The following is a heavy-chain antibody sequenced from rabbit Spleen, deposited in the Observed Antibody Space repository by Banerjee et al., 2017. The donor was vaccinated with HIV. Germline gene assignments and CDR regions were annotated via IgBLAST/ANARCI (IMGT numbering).Heavy chain of an antibody. D-gene: IGHD8-1*01. Sequence: QEQLVESGGDLVKPGASLTLTCKASGFSFNSGYDMCWVRQAPEKGLEWVACAYAGSSGSTYSATWAKGRFTISKTSSTTVTLQMTSLTAADTATYFCARDTGSSFSTYGMDLWGPGTLVTVS. CDR2: AYAGSSGST. V-gene: IGHV1S45*01. CDR3: ARDTGSSFSTYGMDL. J-gene: IGHJ6*01. CDR1: GFSFNSGYD.